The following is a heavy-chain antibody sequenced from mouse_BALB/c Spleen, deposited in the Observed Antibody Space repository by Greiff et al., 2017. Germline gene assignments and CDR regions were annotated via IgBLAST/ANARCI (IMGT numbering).Heavy chain of an antibody. V-gene: IGHV1S81*02. CDR1: GYTFTSYY. Sequence: QVQLQQSGAELVKPGASVKLSCKASGYTFTSYYMYWVKQRPGQGLEWIGEINPSNGGTNFNEKFKSKATLTVDKSSSTAYMQLSSLTSEDSAVYYCTRGRSAWFAYWGPGTLVTVSA. J-gene: IGHJ3*01. CDR3: TRGRSAWFAY. CDR2: INPSNGGT.